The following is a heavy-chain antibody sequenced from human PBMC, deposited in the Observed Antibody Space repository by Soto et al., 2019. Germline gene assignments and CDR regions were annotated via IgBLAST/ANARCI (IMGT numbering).Heavy chain of an antibody. CDR2: IWYDGSNK. Sequence: GGSLRLSCAASGFTFSSYGMHWVHQAPGKGLEWVAVIWYDGSNKYYADSVKGRFTISRDNSKNTLYLQMNSLRAEDTAVYYCARVSPPYYGSGSYYAIDYWGQGTLVTVSS. CDR3: ARVSPPYYGSGSYYAIDY. J-gene: IGHJ4*02. D-gene: IGHD3-10*01. CDR1: GFTFSSYG. V-gene: IGHV3-33*01.